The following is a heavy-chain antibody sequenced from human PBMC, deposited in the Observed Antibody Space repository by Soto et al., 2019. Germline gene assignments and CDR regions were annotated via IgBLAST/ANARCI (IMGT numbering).Heavy chain of an antibody. CDR3: ARATSVDAY. J-gene: IGHJ4*02. CDR1: GFAFSGYW. Sequence: EVQLVESGGDLVQPGGSLRLSCAASGFAFSGYWMSWVRQAPGKGLEGVANIKQDGSEKYYVDSVKGRFTISRDHAKNSLYLQMNSLRVEDTAVYYCARATSVDAYWGQGTLVTVSS. V-gene: IGHV3-7*01. D-gene: IGHD5-12*01. CDR2: IKQDGSEK.